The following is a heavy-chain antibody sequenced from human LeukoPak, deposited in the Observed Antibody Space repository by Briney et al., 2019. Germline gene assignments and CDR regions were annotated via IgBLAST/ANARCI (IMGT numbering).Heavy chain of an antibody. Sequence: GGSLILSCAASGLTFSSYDMSWVRQAPGKGLEWVSAISGSSGHTYYADSVKGRFTISRDNSKNTLYLQMNSLRAEDTAVYYCSKVGFSELEWLLYSHPWGEGTLVTVSS. J-gene: IGHJ5*02. CDR3: SKVGFSELEWLLYSHP. CDR2: ISGSSGHT. V-gene: IGHV3-23*01. D-gene: IGHD3-3*01. CDR1: GLTFSSYD.